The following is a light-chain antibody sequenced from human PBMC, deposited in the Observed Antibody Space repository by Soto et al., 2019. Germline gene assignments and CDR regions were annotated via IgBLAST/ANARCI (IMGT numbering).Light chain of an antibody. Sequence: DIQMTQSPSSLSASVGDRVTITCRASQGISNFLAWYQEKPGKVPKLLIYSASTLQSGVPSRFSGSRSGTDFTLTISGLQPEDVATYYCQKYNVAPFTFGPGTKVDIK. V-gene: IGKV1-27*01. CDR2: SAS. CDR1: QGISNF. J-gene: IGKJ3*01. CDR3: QKYNVAPFT.